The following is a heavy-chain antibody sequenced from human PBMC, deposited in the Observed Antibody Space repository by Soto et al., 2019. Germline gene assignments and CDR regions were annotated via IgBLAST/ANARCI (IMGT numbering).Heavy chain of an antibody. V-gene: IGHV1-3*01. D-gene: IGHD2-15*01. CDR2: INPDNGNT. Sequence: ASLKVSCNASGYTFTRYTMNWVRQAPGQRLEWMGWINPDNGNTKSSQKFQDRVIITRDTSASTAYMDLSSLRSEDTAVYYCARGIATGQLDPWGQGTLVTVSS. J-gene: IGHJ5*02. CDR1: GYTFTRYT. CDR3: ARGIATGQLDP.